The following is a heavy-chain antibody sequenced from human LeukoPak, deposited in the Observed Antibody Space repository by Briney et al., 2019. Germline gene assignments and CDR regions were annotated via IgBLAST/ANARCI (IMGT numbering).Heavy chain of an antibody. CDR3: AKNHEHGRYAGFDF. CDR2: ISSSSSPI. V-gene: IGHV3-48*04. Sequence: GGSLRLSCAASGFTFSSYSMNWVRQAPGKGLEWVSYISSSSSPIYYADSVKGRFTISRDNAKDSLYLQMNSLRAEDTAVYYCAKNHEHGRYAGFDFWAEGALVAVSS. CDR1: GFTFSSYS. D-gene: IGHD2-2*01. J-gene: IGHJ3*01.